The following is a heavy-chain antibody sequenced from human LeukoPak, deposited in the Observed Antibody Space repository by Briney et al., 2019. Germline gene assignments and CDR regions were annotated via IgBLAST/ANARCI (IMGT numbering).Heavy chain of an antibody. J-gene: IGHJ4*02. CDR1: GFTFNNYA. Sequence: GGSLRLSCAVSGFTFNNYAMSWVRQAPGKGLEWVSGIGGSGDSTYADSVKGHFTISRDNSKNTAYLLMNSLRAEDTAIYYCAKDRYYDILTGAFDYWGQGTLVTVSS. V-gene: IGHV3-23*01. D-gene: IGHD3-9*01. CDR3: AKDRYYDILTGAFDY. CDR2: IGGSGDST.